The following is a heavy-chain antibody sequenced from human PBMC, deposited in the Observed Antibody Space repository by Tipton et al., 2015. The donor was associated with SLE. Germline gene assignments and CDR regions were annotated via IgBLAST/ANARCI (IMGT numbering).Heavy chain of an antibody. J-gene: IGHJ4*02. V-gene: IGHV3-30*18. D-gene: IGHD3-22*01. Sequence: RSLRLSCAASGFTFSSYGMHWVRQAPGKGLEWVAAISHDGSNKYYADSVKGRFTISRDNSKNTLYLQMNSLRAEDTAVYYCAKDDPDSSGYHGYFDYWGQGTLVTVSS. CDR1: GFTFSSYG. CDR2: ISHDGSNK. CDR3: AKDDPDSSGYHGYFDY.